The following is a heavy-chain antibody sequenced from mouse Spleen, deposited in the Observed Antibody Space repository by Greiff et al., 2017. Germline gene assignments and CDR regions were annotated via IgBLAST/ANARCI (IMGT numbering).Heavy chain of an antibody. J-gene: IGHJ3*01. V-gene: IGHV5-4*01. CDR3: ARDLDYYGSSYGGFAY. Sequence: EVKLVESGGGLVKPGGSLKLSCAASGFTFSSYAMSWVRQTPEKRLEWVATISDGGSYTYYPDNVKGRFTISRDNAKNNLYLQMSHLKSEDTAMYYCARDLDYYGSSYGGFAYWGQGTLVTVSA. D-gene: IGHD1-1*01. CDR2: ISDGGSYT. CDR1: GFTFSSYA.